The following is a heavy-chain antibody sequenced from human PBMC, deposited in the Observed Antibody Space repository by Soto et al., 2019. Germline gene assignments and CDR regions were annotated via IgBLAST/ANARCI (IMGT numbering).Heavy chain of an antibody. D-gene: IGHD3-16*01. J-gene: IGHJ6*03. CDR1: GFTFDQYT. Sequence: EVQLVESGGGLVQPGRSLRLACAASGFTFDQYTMHWVRQAPGKGLEWVSSITWHSGTIGYADSVKGRFTISRDNAKNSLYLQMNSLRGEDTVLYYCAKEMMTFGDFNYYYMDVWGNGTTVTVSS. CDR3: AKEMMTFGDFNYYYMDV. CDR2: ITWHSGTI. V-gene: IGHV3-9*01.